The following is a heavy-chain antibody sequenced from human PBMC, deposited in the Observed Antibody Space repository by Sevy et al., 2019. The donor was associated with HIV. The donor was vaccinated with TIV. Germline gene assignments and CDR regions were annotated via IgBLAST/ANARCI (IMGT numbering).Heavy chain of an antibody. D-gene: IGHD3-10*01. Sequence: SETLSLTCAVSGGSISSGGYSWSWIRQPPGKGLEWIGYIYHSGSTYYNPSLKSRVTISVDRSKNQFSLKLSSVTAAETAVYYCAGSRVYGSGSYYNGDAFDIWGQGTMVTVSS. J-gene: IGHJ3*02. CDR3: AGSRVYGSGSYYNGDAFDI. CDR2: IYHSGST. CDR1: GGSISSGGYS. V-gene: IGHV4-30-2*01.